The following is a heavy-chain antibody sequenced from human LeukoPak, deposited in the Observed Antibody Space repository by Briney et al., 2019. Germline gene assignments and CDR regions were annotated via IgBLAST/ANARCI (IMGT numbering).Heavy chain of an antibody. J-gene: IGHJ6*03. V-gene: IGHV1-46*01. CDR2: INPSGGST. D-gene: IGHD3-10*01. Sequence: ASVKVSCKASGYTFTSYYMHWVRQAPGQGLEWMGIINPSGGSTGYAQKFQGRVTMTRNTSISTAYMELSSLRSEDTAVYYCARVGYGSYYYYMDVWGKGTTVTISS. CDR1: GYTFTSYY. CDR3: ARVGYGSYYYYMDV.